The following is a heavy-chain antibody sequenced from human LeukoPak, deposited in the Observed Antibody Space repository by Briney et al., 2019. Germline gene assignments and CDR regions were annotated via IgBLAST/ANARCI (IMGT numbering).Heavy chain of an antibody. Sequence: GASVKVSCKASGYTFTGYYMHWVRQAPGQGLEWMGWINPNSGGTNYAQKFQGWVTMTRDTSISTAYMELSRLRSDDTAVYYCARDRGYYDSSGYYVNWGQGTLVTVSS. J-gene: IGHJ4*02. CDR2: INPNSGGT. CDR3: ARDRGYYDSSGYYVN. D-gene: IGHD3-22*01. V-gene: IGHV1-2*04. CDR1: GYTFTGYY.